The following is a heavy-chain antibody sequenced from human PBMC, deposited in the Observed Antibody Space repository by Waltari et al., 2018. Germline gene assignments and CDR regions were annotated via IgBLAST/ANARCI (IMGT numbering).Heavy chain of an antibody. J-gene: IGHJ6*02. CDR1: GFTVNDRA. CDR2: LYVKSDRI. Sequence: EVQLVESGGGLVQPGGSLRLSCAASGFTVNDRAMHVVRQAPGKGLEWGEGLYVKSDRIDYADSVKGRFTITRDNAKNSLYLQMNSLRAEDTALYYCGKDVSPGGMDVWGQGTTVTVSS. V-gene: IGHV3-9*01. CDR3: GKDVSPGGMDV.